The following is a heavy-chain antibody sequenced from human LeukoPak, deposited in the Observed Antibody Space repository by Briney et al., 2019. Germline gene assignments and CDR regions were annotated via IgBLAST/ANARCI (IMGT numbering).Heavy chain of an antibody. CDR2: ISGSGYYS. Sequence: PGGSLRLSCAASEFTFDNYAMSWVRQAPGKGLEWVSVISGSGYYSYYADSVKGRFTVSRDNSKTTLYLQMNSLRADDTAVYYCAKDNAYYYADYWGQGTLVTVSS. CDR1: EFTFDNYA. CDR3: AKDNAYYYADY. J-gene: IGHJ4*02. V-gene: IGHV3-23*01. D-gene: IGHD3-10*01.